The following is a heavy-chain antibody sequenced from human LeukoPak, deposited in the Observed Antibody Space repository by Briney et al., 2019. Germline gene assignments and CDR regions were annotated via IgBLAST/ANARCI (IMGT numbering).Heavy chain of an antibody. CDR1: DGSFTGYY. J-gene: IGHJ5*02. Sequence: SETLSLTCAVYDGSFTGYYWSWIRQPPGKGLEWIGEINHSGSTNYTPSVKSRVTISVDTSKNQFSLKLSSVSAADTAVYYCARGRGYSYGWGDWFDPWGQGTLVTVSS. CDR2: INHSGST. D-gene: IGHD5-18*01. CDR3: ARGRGYSYGWGDWFDP. V-gene: IGHV4-34*01.